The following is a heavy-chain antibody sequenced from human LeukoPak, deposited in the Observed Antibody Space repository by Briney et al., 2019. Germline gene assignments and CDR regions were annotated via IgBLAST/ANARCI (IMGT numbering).Heavy chain of an antibody. CDR1: GYTFTGYY. D-gene: IGHD2-2*01. CDR2: ISPNSGGT. J-gene: IGHJ4*02. CDR3: ARWDVYCSSTSCYPFDY. V-gene: IGHV1-2*02. Sequence: ASVKVSCKASGYTFTGYYMHWVRQAPGQGLEWMGWISPNSGGTNYAQKFQGRVTMTRDTSISTAYMELSRLRSDDTAVYYCARWDVYCSSTSCYPFDYWGQGTLVTVSS.